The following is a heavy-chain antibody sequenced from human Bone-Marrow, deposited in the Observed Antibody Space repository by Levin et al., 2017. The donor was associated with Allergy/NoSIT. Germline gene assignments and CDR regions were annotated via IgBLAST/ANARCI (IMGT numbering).Heavy chain of an antibody. D-gene: IGHD3-16*01. CDR2: MNPKSGNT. V-gene: IGHV1-8*01. J-gene: IGHJ3*02. Sequence: GESLKISCKASGYTFSNYDINWVRQAPGQGLEWMGWMNPKSGNTGYGQKVQGRVTMTRNTSIGTAYLELRSLTSDDTAIYYCARIMARGWAGVAPDPFEIWGQGTMVTVSA. CDR3: ARIMARGWAGVAPDPFEI. CDR1: GYTFSNYD.